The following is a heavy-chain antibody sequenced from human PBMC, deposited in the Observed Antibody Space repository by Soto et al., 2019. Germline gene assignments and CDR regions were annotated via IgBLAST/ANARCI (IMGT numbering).Heavy chain of an antibody. CDR3: ARDNGYSYGYTLDH. D-gene: IGHD5-18*01. J-gene: IGHJ4*02. V-gene: IGHV4-59*01. CDR2: IYYSGST. CDR1: GGSIIIYY. Sequence: PSETLSLTCTVSGGSIIIYYWSWIRQPPGKGLEWIGYIYYSGSTNYNPSLKSRVTISVDTSKNQFSLKLSSVTAADTAVYYCARDNGYSYGYTLDHWGQGTLVTVSS.